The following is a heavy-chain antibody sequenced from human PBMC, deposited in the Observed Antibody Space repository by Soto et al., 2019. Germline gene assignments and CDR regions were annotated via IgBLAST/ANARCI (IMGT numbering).Heavy chain of an antibody. V-gene: IGHV5-10-1*01. CDR3: ARRGLNWGSASHYYFDY. D-gene: IGHD7-27*01. Sequence: GESLKISCKGSGYSFTSYWISWVRQMPGKGLEWMGRIDPSDSYTNYSPSFQGHVTISADKSISTAYLQWSSLKAADTAVYYCARRGLNWGSASHYYFDYWGQGTLVTVSS. CDR2: IDPSDSYT. CDR1: GYSFTSYW. J-gene: IGHJ4*02.